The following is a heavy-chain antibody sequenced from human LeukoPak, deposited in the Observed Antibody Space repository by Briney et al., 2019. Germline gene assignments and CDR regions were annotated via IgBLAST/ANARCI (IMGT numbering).Heavy chain of an antibody. D-gene: IGHD3-22*01. V-gene: IGHV3-21*01. CDR3: ARNYYDSSGYVVNGASDI. CDR2: ISRSSNYI. Sequence: PGGSLRLSCAASGFTFSSYTMTWVRQAPGKGLEWVSSISRSSNYIYYADSLKGRFTISRDNAKNSLYLQVNSLRAEDTAVYYCARNYYDSSGYVVNGASDIWGQGTMVTVSP. J-gene: IGHJ3*02. CDR1: GFTFSSYT.